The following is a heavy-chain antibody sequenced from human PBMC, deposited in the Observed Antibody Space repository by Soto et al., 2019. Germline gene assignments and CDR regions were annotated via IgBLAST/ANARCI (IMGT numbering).Heavy chain of an antibody. D-gene: IGHD3-16*02. Sequence: PGQSLKISCKGSGYTFTAYWIGWVRQLPGKGLEWMGIIYPGDSDTRYSPSFQGHVTITVDKSTSTAYLQWNTLKASDTAMYYCACSVIRGYYGMDVWVQGTTVTVSS. CDR3: ACSVIRGYYGMDV. CDR1: GYTFTAYW. CDR2: IYPGDSDT. J-gene: IGHJ6*02. V-gene: IGHV5-51*01.